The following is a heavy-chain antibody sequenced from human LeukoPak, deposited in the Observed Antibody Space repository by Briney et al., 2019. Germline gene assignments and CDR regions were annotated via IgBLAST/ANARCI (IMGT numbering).Heavy chain of an antibody. V-gene: IGHV3-21*01. J-gene: IGHJ4*02. CDR1: GFTFSIYS. CDR3: ARDNDVHCSGGSCTNFDY. D-gene: IGHD2-15*01. CDR2: ITGNSNYI. Sequence: GGSLRLSCAASGFTFSIYSINWVRQAPGKGLEWVSFITGNSNYIYYSDSVKGRFTISRDKAKKSLYLQMNSLRAEDTAIYYCARDNDVHCSGGSCTNFDYWGQGTLVTVSS.